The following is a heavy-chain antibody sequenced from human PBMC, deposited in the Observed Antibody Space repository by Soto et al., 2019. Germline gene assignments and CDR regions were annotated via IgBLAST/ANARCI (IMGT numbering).Heavy chain of an antibody. CDR2: INPSGGST. Sequence: ASVKVSCKASGYTITSYYMHWVRQAPGQGLEWMGIINPSGGSTGYAQKFQGRATMSRDTSTSTVYMELSSLRSEDTAVYYCARDRSDDKVWGSYSLGHGAFDIWGQGTMVTVSS. CDR3: ARDRSDDKVWGSYSLGHGAFDI. V-gene: IGHV1-46*01. CDR1: GYTITSYY. J-gene: IGHJ3*02. D-gene: IGHD3-16*01.